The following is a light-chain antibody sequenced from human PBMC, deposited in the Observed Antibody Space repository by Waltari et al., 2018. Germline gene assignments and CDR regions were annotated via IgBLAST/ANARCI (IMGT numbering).Light chain of an antibody. J-gene: IGKJ4*01. CDR2: GVS. CDR1: QSVSSSY. Sequence: ELVLTQSPGTLSFSPGARVTLSCRASQSVSSSYLAWFQQKPGQAPRLLIYGVSNRATGIPDRFSGSGSGTDFTLTISRLEPEDFAVYYCQHYGRSPPNTFGGGTKVEIK. V-gene: IGKV3-20*01. CDR3: QHYGRSPPNT.